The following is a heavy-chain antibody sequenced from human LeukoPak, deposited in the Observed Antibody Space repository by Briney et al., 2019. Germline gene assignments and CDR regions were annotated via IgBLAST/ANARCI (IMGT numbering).Heavy chain of an antibody. CDR3: ARRTSNPVGAIDY. V-gene: IGHV4-39*01. Sequence: SETLSLTCTVSGGSISISNYCWGWIRRPPGRGLEWIGSISYSGTYYNPSLKSRLTISVDTSKNHFSLNLRSVTAADTAVYYCARRTSNPVGAIDYWGQGTLVTVSS. J-gene: IGHJ4*02. CDR2: ISYSGT. CDR1: GGSISISNYC. D-gene: IGHD1-26*01.